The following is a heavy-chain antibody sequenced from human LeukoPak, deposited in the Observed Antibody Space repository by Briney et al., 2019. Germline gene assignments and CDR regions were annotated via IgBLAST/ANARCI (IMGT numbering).Heavy chain of an antibody. Sequence: GGSLRLSCAASGFTFSNYDLHWVRQPTGRGLEWVSAISGSGGSTYYADSVKGRFTISRDNSKNTLYLQMNSLRAEDTAVYYCAKDRRWLQLALFDYWGQGTLVTVSS. CDR2: ISGSGGST. CDR1: GFTFSNYD. D-gene: IGHD5-12*01. CDR3: AKDRRWLQLALFDY. J-gene: IGHJ4*02. V-gene: IGHV3-23*01.